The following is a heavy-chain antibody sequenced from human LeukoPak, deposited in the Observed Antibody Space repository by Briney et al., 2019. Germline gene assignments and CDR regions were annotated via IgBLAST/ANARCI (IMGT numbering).Heavy chain of an antibody. CDR3: AKIGAGYSSGWYYFDY. J-gene: IGHJ4*02. CDR2: IWYDGSNK. CDR1: GFTFSSYG. D-gene: IGHD6-19*01. V-gene: IGHV3-33*06. Sequence: GRSLRLSCAASGFTFSSYGMHWVRQAPGKGLEWVAVIWYDGSNKYYADSVKGRFTISRDNSKNTLYLQMNSLRAEDTAVYYYAKIGAGYSSGWYYFDYWGQGTLVTVSS.